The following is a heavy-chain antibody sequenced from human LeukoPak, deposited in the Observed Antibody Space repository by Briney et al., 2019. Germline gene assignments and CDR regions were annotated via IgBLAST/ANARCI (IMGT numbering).Heavy chain of an antibody. V-gene: IGHV3-74*03. D-gene: IGHD6-13*01. Sequence: GGSLRLSCTASGFTFSGHWIHWVRQPPGMGLVWVSRINERGTDSMYAESVKGRFTISRDNAKNSLYLQMNSLRAEDTALYYSAKDKYSSSWRSPNWFDPWGQGTLVTVSS. J-gene: IGHJ5*02. CDR1: GFTFSGHW. CDR2: INERGTDS. CDR3: AKDKYSSSWRSPNWFDP.